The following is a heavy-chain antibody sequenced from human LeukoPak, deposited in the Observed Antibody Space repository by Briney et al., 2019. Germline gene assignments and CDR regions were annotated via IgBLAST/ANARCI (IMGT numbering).Heavy chain of an antibody. CDR3: ARGPTNGQAFDY. V-gene: IGHV3-21*01. J-gene: IGHJ4*02. CDR2: ISSSSSYI. Sequence: GGSLRLSCAASGFTFSSYSMNWVRQAPGKGLEWVSSISSSSSYIYYADSVKGRFTISRDNAKNSLYLQMNSLRAEDTAVYYCARGPTNGQAFDYWGQGTLVSVSS. D-gene: IGHD2-8*01. CDR1: GFTFSSYS.